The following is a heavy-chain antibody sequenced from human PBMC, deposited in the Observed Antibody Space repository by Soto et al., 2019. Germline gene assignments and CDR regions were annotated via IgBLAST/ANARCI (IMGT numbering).Heavy chain of an antibody. V-gene: IGHV4-39*07. J-gene: IGHJ5*02. D-gene: IGHD3-22*01. CDR1: GGSISSRGYY. CDR3: ARDSNGYSHWFDP. CDR2: IYYSGST. Sequence: SETLSLTCTVSGGSISSRGYYWGWIRQPPGKGLEWIGTIYYSGSTYYNPSLKSRVTISVDTSKNQFSLKLSSVTAADTAVYYCARDSNGYSHWFDPWGQGTLVT.